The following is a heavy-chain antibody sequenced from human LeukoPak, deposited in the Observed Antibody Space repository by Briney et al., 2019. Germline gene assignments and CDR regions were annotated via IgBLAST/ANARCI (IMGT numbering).Heavy chain of an antibody. V-gene: IGHV1-18*03. CDR1: GYTFTSYG. CDR2: ISAYNGNT. Sequence: EASVKVSCKASGYTFTSYGISWVRQAPGQGLEWMGWISAYNGNTNYAQKLQGRVTITRDTSASTAYMELSSLRSEDMAVYYCARGGYCSGGSCYQTNFDYWGQGTLVTVSS. J-gene: IGHJ4*02. CDR3: ARGGYCSGGSCYQTNFDY. D-gene: IGHD2-15*01.